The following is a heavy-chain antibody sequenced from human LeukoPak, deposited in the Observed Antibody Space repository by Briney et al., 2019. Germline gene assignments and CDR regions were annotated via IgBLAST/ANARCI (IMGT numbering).Heavy chain of an antibody. CDR1: GFTVSSNY. V-gene: IGHV3-21*01. CDR3: ANNAGYSSSWLFDY. Sequence: TGGSLRLSCAASGFTVSSNYMNWVRRAPGKGLEWVSSISTSSSYIYYADSVKGRFTISRDNAKNSLYLQMNSLRAEDTAVYYCANNAGYSSSWLFDYWGQGTLVTVSS. D-gene: IGHD6-13*01. J-gene: IGHJ4*02. CDR2: ISTSSSYI.